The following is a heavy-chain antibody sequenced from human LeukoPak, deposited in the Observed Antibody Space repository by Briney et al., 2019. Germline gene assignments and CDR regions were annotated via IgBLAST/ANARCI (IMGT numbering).Heavy chain of an antibody. CDR3: AKGAPLRFLEYMDV. CDR1: GFTFSSYA. V-gene: IGHV3-64*01. Sequence: GGSLRLSCAASGFTFSSYAMHWVRQAPGKGLEYVSAISSNGGSTYYANSVKGRFTISRDNSKNTLYLQMNSLRAEDTAVYYCAKGAPLRFLEYMDVWGKGTTVTVSS. J-gene: IGHJ6*03. D-gene: IGHD3-3*01. CDR2: ISSNGGST.